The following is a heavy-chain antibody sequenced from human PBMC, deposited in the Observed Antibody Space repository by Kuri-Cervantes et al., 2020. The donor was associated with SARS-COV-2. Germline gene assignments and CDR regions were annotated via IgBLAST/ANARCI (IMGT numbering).Heavy chain of an antibody. CDR2: IKQDGSEK. CDR3: ARRGDIDAFDI. CDR1: GFTFSSYW. Sequence: GESLKISCAASGFTFSSYWMSWVRQAPGKGLEWVANIKQDGSEKYYVDSVKGRFTISRDNAKNSLYLQMNSLRAEDTAVYYCARRGDIDAFDIWGQGTMVTVSS. J-gene: IGHJ3*02. V-gene: IGHV3-7*01. D-gene: IGHD5-18*01.